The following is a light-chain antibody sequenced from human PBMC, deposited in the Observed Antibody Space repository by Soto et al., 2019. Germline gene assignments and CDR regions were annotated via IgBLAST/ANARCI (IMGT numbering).Light chain of an antibody. CDR2: DVT. Sequence: QSALTQPASVSGSPGQSITISCTGTSSDIGGHNYVSWYQQTPAKAPKLMMYDVTNRPSGGSNRFAGRTACNTASLTISGLHAEDEADYYCSSYTTSSTLFGGGTKLTVL. V-gene: IGLV2-14*03. CDR1: SSDIGGHNY. CDR3: SSYTTSSTL. J-gene: IGLJ2*01.